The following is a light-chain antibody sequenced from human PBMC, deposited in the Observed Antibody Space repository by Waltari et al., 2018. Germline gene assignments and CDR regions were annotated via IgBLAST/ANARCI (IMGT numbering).Light chain of an antibody. CDR2: EDS. J-gene: IGLJ3*02. Sequence: QSALTQPASVSGSPGQSITISCTGSSSDVGPYDLVSWYQHHPDKAPQVIIFEDSKRPSGVSNRFSGSKSGNTASLTISGLQAEDEADYYCCSYADSRTWVFGGGTKLTVL. CDR1: SSDVGPYDL. CDR3: CSYADSRTWV. V-gene: IGLV2-23*01.